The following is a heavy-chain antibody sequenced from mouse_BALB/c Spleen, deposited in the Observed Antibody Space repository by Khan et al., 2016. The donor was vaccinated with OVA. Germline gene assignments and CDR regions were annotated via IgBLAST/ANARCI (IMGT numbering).Heavy chain of an antibody. CDR2: IIDWSGN. CDR3: ARTARIKY. J-gene: IGHJ2*01. CDR1: SYSCTITYG. D-gene: IGHD1-2*01. Sequence: VHPQLSDPHLLKPSHALSLTSPFTSYSCTITYGWNSIRHVPGYIRQFLGYIIDWSGNNYNPSLKSRISITRDTSKNQFFLQLNSVTTEDTATYYCARTARIKYWGQGTTLTVSS. V-gene: IGHV3-1*02.